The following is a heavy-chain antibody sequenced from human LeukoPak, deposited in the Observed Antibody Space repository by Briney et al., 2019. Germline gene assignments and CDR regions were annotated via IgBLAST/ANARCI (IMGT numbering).Heavy chain of an antibody. CDR1: GFTFSSYA. CDR2: ISYDGSTK. V-gene: IGHV3-30-3*01. J-gene: IGHJ4*02. D-gene: IGHD6-13*01. CDR3: ARSPLSSSWLTDLDYYFDY. Sequence: GGSLRLSCAASGFTFSSYAIHWVRQAPGKGLHWVALISYDGSTKYYADSVKGRFTTSRDNSKNTLYLQMNSLRGEDTAVYYCARSPLSSSWLTDLDYYFDYWGQGTLVTVSS.